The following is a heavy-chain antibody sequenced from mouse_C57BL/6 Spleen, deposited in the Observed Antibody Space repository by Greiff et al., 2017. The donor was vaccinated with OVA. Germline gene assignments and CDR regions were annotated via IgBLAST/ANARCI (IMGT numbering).Heavy chain of an antibody. Sequence: QVQLQQPGTELVKPGASVKLSCKASGYTFTSYWMHWVKQTPGQGLEWIGNINPGNGGTYYHEKFKSKATLTVDKSTSTAYLQLSILTSEDAAVYYCARGVITTVVANDYWGQGTTLTVSS. D-gene: IGHD1-1*01. CDR3: ARGVITTVVANDY. V-gene: IGHV1-53*01. CDR1: GYTFTSYW. J-gene: IGHJ2*01. CDR2: INPGNGGT.